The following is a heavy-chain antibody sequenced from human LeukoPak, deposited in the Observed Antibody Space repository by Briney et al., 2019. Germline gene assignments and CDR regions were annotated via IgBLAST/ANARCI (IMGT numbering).Heavy chain of an antibody. CDR2: IKHDGSEK. J-gene: IGHJ4*02. V-gene: IGHV3-7*02. Sequence: GGSLRLSCAASGFSFSNYWMSWVRQAPGKGLEWVANIKHDGSEKYHVDSVKGRFTISRDNAKNSLYLQMNSLKDEDTSVYYCASSRNWGQGTLVTVSS. CDR3: ASSRN. CDR1: GFSFSNYW.